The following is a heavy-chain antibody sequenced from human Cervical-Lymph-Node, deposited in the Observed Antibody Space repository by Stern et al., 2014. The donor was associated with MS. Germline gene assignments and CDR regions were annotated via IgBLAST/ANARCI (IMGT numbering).Heavy chain of an antibody. CDR3: ARDAPYGAYDI. CDR2: IYHSGST. J-gene: IGHJ3*02. Sequence: VQLVESGPGLVKPSGTLSLTCAVSGGSISSSNWWSWVRQPPGKGLEWIGEIYHSGSTNYNPSLKSRATISVDKSRNHFSLELSSVTAADTAVYYCARDAPYGAYDIWGQGTMVIVSS. D-gene: IGHD4-17*01. V-gene: IGHV4-4*02. CDR1: GGSISSSNW.